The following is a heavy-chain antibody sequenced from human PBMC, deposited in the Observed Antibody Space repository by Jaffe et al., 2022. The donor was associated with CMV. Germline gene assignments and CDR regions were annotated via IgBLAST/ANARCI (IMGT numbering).Heavy chain of an antibody. CDR3: ARVSMFRGVIPQGDWLDP. J-gene: IGHJ5*02. D-gene: IGHD3-10*01. CDR1: GYTFTSYG. V-gene: IGHV1-18*01. CDR2: ITTYSGNT. Sequence: QVQLVQSGAEVKKPGASVTVSCKASGYTFTSYGITWVRQAPGQRLEWMGWITTYSGNTNYAQKLQGRVTMTTDTSTSTAYMELGSLRSDDTAVYYCARVSMFRGVIPQGDWLDPWGQGTLVTVSS.